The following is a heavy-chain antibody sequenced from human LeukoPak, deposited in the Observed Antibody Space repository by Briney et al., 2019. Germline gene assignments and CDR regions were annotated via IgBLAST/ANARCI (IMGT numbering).Heavy chain of an antibody. V-gene: IGHV4-59*05. J-gene: IGHJ4*02. CDR2: IYYSGST. CDR1: GGSISSYY. Sequence: ASETLSLTCTVSGGSISSYYWSWIRQPPGKGLEWIGSIYYSGSTYYNPSLKSRVTISVDTSKNQFSLKLSSVTAADTAVYYCGTAVAGTSDYWGQGTLVTVSS. CDR3: GTAVAGTSDY. D-gene: IGHD6-19*01.